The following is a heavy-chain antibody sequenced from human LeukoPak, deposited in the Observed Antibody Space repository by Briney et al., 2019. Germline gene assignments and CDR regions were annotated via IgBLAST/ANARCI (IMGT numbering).Heavy chain of an antibody. D-gene: IGHD2-8*01. CDR1: GFTFSSYA. V-gene: IGHV3-23*01. J-gene: IGHJ4*02. Sequence: GGSLRLSCAASGFTFSSYAMSWVRQAPGKGLEWVSAISGSGGSTYYADSVKGRFTISRDNAKNSLYLQMNSLRAEDTAVYYCARDTNGVCFDYWGQGTLVTVSS. CDR3: ARDTNGVCFDY. CDR2: ISGSGGST.